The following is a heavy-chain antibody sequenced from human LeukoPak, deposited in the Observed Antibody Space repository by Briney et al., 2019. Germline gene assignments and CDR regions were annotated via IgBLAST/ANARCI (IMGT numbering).Heavy chain of an antibody. CDR2: IYHSGST. V-gene: IGHV4-38-2*02. Sequence: SETLSLTCTVSGYSISSGYYWGWIRQPPGKGLEWIGSIYHSGSTYYNPSLKSRVTISVDTSKNQFSLKLSSVTAADTAVYYCARDRRSDAGWFDPWGQGTLVTVS. CDR3: ARDRRSDAGWFDP. D-gene: IGHD5-24*01. CDR1: GYSISSGYY. J-gene: IGHJ5*02.